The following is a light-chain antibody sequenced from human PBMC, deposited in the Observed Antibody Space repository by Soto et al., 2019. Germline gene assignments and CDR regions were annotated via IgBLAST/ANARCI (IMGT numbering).Light chain of an antibody. CDR2: GAS. J-gene: IGKJ5*01. CDR3: QQYSSSPPIT. Sequence: IVLTQSPGTLSFSPGDRATLSCSSIQSISRNFLAWYQHKPGQAPRLLIYGASSRATGIPDRFSGSGSETDFTLTISRLEPEDFAVYYCQQYSSSPPITFGQGTRLEIK. V-gene: IGKV3-20*01. CDR1: QSISRNF.